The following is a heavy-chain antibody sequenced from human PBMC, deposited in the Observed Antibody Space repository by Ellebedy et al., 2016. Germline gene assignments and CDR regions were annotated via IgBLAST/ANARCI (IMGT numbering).Heavy chain of an antibody. V-gene: IGHV3-23*01. CDR2: ISGSGGST. Sequence: GESLKISCAASGFTFSSYAMSWVRQAPGKGLEWVSAISGSGGSTYYADSVKGRFTISRDNSKNTLYLQMNSLRAEDTAVYYCAKAAGARGLVWFDYWGQGTLVTVSS. CDR3: AKAAGARGLVWFDY. D-gene: IGHD3-10*01. CDR1: GFTFSSYA. J-gene: IGHJ4*02.